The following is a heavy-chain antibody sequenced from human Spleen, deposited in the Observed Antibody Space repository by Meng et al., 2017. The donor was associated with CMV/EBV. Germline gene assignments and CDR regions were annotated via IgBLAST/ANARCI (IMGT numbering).Heavy chain of an antibody. Sequence: GGSLRLSCAASGFTFSDYYMSWIRQAPGKGLEWVSYISSSGTTIYYADSVKGRFTISRDNAKNSLYLQMNSLRAEDTAVYYCARDLLIAAAGYYYYHRGMDVWGQGTTVTVSS. D-gene: IGHD6-13*01. J-gene: IGHJ6*02. CDR3: ARDLLIAAAGYYYYHRGMDV. V-gene: IGHV3-11*01. CDR1: GFTFSDYY. CDR2: ISSSGTTI.